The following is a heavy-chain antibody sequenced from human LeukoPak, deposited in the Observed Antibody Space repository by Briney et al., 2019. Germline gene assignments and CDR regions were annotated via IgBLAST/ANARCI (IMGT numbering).Heavy chain of an antibody. J-gene: IGHJ4*02. V-gene: IGHV1-69*01. CDR2: IIPIFGIA. D-gene: IGHD5-12*01. CDR3: ARSEADIVATIVDY. Sequence: ASVKVSCKASGGTFSSYAISWVRQAPGQGLEWMGGIIPIFGIANYAQKFQGRVTITADESTSTAYMELSSLRSEDTAVYYCARSEADIVATIVDYWGQGTLVTVSS. CDR1: GGTFSSYA.